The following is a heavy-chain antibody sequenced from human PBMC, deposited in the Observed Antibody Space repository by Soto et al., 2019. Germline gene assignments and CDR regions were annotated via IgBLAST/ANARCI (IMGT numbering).Heavy chain of an antibody. CDR1: AFTVSSNY. CDR2: IYSGGST. J-gene: IGHJ6*02. Sequence: EVQLVESGGGLVQPGGSLRLSCAASAFTVSSNYMSWVRQAPGKGLECVSVIYSGGSTYYADSVKGRFTISRDNSKNTLYLQMNSLRAEDTAVYYCARDRIPTSMDVGGQGTTGTVS. D-gene: IGHD5-12*01. CDR3: ARDRIPTSMDV. V-gene: IGHV3-66*01.